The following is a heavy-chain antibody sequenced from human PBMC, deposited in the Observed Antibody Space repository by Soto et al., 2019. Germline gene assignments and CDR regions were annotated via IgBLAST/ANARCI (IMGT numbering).Heavy chain of an antibody. V-gene: IGHV3-9*01. CDR1: GFTFDDYA. Sequence: EVQLVESGGGLVQPGRSLRLSCAASGFTFDDYAIHWVRQAPGKGLEWVSGISWNSGIIGYADSVKGRFTISRDNAKNSLYLQTNSLRPEDTALYYCVKGTAGTVDYWGQGTLVTVSS. D-gene: IGHD6-19*01. CDR3: VKGTAGTVDY. CDR2: ISWNSGII. J-gene: IGHJ4*02.